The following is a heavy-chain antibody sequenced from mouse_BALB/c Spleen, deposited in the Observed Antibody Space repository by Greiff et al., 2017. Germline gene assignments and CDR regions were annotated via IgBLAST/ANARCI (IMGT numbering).Heavy chain of an antibody. Sequence: EVKLLESGPGLVKPSQSLSLTCTVTGYSITSDYAWNWIRQFPGNKLEWMGYISYSGSTSYNPSLKSRISITRDTSKNQFFLQLNSVTTEDTATYYCARTWEAWFAYWGQGTLVTVSA. V-gene: IGHV3-2*02. J-gene: IGHJ3*01. CDR1: GYSITSDYA. CDR3: ARTWEAWFAY. CDR2: ISYSGST. D-gene: IGHD4-1*01.